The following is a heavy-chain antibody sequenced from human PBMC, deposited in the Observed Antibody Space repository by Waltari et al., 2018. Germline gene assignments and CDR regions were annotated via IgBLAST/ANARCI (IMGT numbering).Heavy chain of an antibody. CDR3: AKIRGDSSSRWFDP. CDR1: GFTFSSYA. CDR2: ISGSGGST. J-gene: IGHJ5*02. D-gene: IGHD6-6*01. Sequence: EVQLLESGGGLVQPGGSLRLSCAASGFTFSSYAMSWVGRAPGKGLEWVSAISGSGGSTYYADSVKGRFTISRDNSKNTLYLQMNSLRAEDTAVYYCAKIRGDSSSRWFDPWGQGTLVTVSS. V-gene: IGHV3-23*01.